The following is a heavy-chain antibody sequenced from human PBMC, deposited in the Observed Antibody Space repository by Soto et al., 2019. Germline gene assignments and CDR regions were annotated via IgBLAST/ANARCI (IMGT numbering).Heavy chain of an antibody. CDR2: IHDTGRT. V-gene: IGHV4-4*07. J-gene: IGHJ4*02. Sequence: PSETLSLTCTVSGDSLSTYYWSWIRQPAGERLEWIGRIHDTGRTNYNPSLKSRVTMSVDTSKNQFSLRVKSVTAADTAVYYCARESSSWSYRFDCWQQGNLVSVSS. CDR3: ARESSSWSYRFDC. CDR1: GDSLSTYY. D-gene: IGHD3-10*01.